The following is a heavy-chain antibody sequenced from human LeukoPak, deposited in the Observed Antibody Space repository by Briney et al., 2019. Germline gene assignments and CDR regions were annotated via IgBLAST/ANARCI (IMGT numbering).Heavy chain of an antibody. CDR1: RFLFNSYA. D-gene: IGHD3-3*01. Sequence: GGSLRLSCSASRFLFNSYAMGWVRQAPGKGLEWVSLISGSGQNTDYADPVKGRFTISRDNSKNTLYLQMNSLRAEDTAVYYCAKKNDCWSGPPGGYMDVWGKGTTVTVSS. CDR2: ISGSGQNT. J-gene: IGHJ6*03. V-gene: IGHV3-23*01. CDR3: AKKNDCWSGPPGGYMDV.